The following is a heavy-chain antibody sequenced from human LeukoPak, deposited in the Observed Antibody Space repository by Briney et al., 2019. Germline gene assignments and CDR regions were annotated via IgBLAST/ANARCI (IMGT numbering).Heavy chain of an antibody. D-gene: IGHD6-13*01. V-gene: IGHV4-39*01. CDR2: IYYSGST. Sequence: PSETLSLTCTVSGGSISSSSYYWGWIRQPPGKGLEWIGSIYYSGSTYYYPSLKSRVTISVDTSKNQFSLKLSSVTAADTAVYYCARSGSSSWYGGSWFDPWGQGTLVTVSS. CDR3: ARSGSSSWYGGSWFDP. CDR1: GGSISSSSYY. J-gene: IGHJ5*02.